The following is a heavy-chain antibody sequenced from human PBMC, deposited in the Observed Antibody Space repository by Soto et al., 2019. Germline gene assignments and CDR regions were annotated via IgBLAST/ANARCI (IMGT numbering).Heavy chain of an antibody. CDR1: GGTFSSYA. D-gene: IGHD4-17*01. V-gene: IGHV1-69*01. J-gene: IGHJ3*02. Sequence: QVQLVQSGAEVKKPGSSVKVSCKASGGTFSSYAISWVRQAPGQGLEWIGGIIPIFGTANYAQKFQGRVTSTADESTSTAYRELSSLRSEDTAVYYCARDPYGGTNDAFDIWGQGTMVTVSS. CDR2: IIPIFGTA. CDR3: ARDPYGGTNDAFDI.